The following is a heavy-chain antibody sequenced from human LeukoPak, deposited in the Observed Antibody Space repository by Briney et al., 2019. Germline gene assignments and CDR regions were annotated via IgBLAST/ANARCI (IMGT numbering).Heavy chain of an antibody. Sequence: GGSLRLSCAASGFTFSSYEMNWVRQAPGKGLEWVSYISSSGSTIYYADSVKGRFTISRDNAKNSLYLQMNSLRAEDTAVYYSARGPYITMIVVATAIGYFDYWGQGTLVTVSS. CDR1: GFTFSSYE. D-gene: IGHD3-22*01. CDR3: ARGPYITMIVVATAIGYFDY. CDR2: ISSSGSTI. V-gene: IGHV3-48*03. J-gene: IGHJ4*02.